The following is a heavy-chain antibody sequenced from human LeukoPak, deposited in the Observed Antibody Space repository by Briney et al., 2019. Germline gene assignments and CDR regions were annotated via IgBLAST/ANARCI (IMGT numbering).Heavy chain of an antibody. CDR3: ARHPSRIAASGGHGFDY. CDR1: GGSISSSSYY. CDR2: IYYSGST. V-gene: IGHV4-39*01. J-gene: IGHJ4*02. D-gene: IGHD6-13*01. Sequence: PSETLSLTCTVSGGSISSSSYYWGWIRQPPGKGLEWIGSIYYSGSTYYNPSLKSRVTISVDTSKNQFSLKLSSVTAADTAVYYCARHPSRIAASGGHGFDYWGQGTLVTVSS.